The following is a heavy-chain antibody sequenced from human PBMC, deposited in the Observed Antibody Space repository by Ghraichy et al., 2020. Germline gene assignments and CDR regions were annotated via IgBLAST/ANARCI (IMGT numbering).Heavy chain of an antibody. D-gene: IGHD2-2*01. V-gene: IGHV1-18*04. CDR2: ISGYNGNT. CDR1: GYTFTNYG. Sequence: ASVKVSCKASGYTFTNYGIIWVRQARGQGLEWMGWISGYNGNTHYAQKLQGRVTMTTDTSTSTAYMELRSLRSDDTAVYYCAREGDCSSSSYCWYFYYGMDVWGQGTTVTVSS. CDR3: AREGDCSSSSYCWYFYYGMDV. J-gene: IGHJ6*02.